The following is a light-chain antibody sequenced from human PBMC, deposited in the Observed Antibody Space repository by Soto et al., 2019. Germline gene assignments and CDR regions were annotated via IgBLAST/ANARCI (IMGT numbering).Light chain of an antibody. CDR1: QSVNSD. Sequence: EIVLTQSPGTLSLSPGERATLSCRASQSVNSDYLAWFQQKPGQAPRLLFYGASTRATGIPARFSGSGSGTEFTLTISSLQSEDFAVYYCQQYNNWPPITFAQGTRLEIK. CDR2: GAS. V-gene: IGKV3-15*01. CDR3: QQYNNWPPIT. J-gene: IGKJ5*01.